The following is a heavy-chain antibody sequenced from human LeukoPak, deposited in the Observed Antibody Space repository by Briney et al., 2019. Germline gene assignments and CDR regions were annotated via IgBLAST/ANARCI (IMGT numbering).Heavy chain of an antibody. D-gene: IGHD3-10*01. V-gene: IGHV3-23*01. Sequence: GGSLRLSCVASGFTFKNYVMNWVRQAPGKGLEWLATIYGSGVSISYADSVKGRFTISRDNSNNTLYLQMNSLRAEDTAMYYCAKNGSGTSRAFDVWGQGTMVTVSS. CDR2: IYGSGVSI. J-gene: IGHJ3*01. CDR1: GFTFKNYV. CDR3: AKNGSGTSRAFDV.